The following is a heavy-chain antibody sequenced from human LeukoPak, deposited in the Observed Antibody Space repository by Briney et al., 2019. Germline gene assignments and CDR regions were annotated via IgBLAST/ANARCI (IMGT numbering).Heavy chain of an antibody. CDR2: SANGGTT. D-gene: IGHD2-15*01. Sequence: GGSLRLSCAASGFTFSSYAMNWVRQAPGKGLEWVSCSANGGTTYYTDSAKGRFTISRDSSKNTLHLQMNSLRAEDTALYYCAKGRGGSCYSGVDYWGHGTLVTVSS. V-gene: IGHV3-23*01. CDR1: GFTFSSYA. CDR3: AKGRGGSCYSGVDY. J-gene: IGHJ4*01.